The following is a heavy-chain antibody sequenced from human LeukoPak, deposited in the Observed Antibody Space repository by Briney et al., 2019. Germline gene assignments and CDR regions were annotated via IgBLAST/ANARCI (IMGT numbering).Heavy chain of an antibody. CDR3: ARGGLRLGELSSTTIDY. V-gene: IGHV1-18*01. D-gene: IGHD3-16*02. Sequence: GASVKVSCKASGYTFTSYGISWVRQAPGQGLEWMGWISAYNGNTNYAQKLQGRVTMTTDTSTSTAYMELRSLRSDDTAVYYCARGGLRLGELSSTTIDYWGQGTLVTVSS. CDR2: ISAYNGNT. CDR1: GYTFTSYG. J-gene: IGHJ4*02.